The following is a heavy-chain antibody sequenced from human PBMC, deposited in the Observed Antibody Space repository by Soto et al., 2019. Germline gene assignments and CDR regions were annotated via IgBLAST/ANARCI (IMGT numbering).Heavy chain of an antibody. CDR2: IIPILGIA. V-gene: IGHV1-69*02. D-gene: IGHD6-13*01. J-gene: IGHJ4*02. CDR1: GGTFSSYT. Sequence: QVQLVQSGAEVKKPGSSVKVSCKASGGTFSSYTISWVRQAPGQGLEWMGRIIPILGIANYAQKFQGRVTIXAXXSTSTAYMELSSLRSEDTAVYYCARSIAAAALFDYWGQGTLVTVSS. CDR3: ARSIAAAALFDY.